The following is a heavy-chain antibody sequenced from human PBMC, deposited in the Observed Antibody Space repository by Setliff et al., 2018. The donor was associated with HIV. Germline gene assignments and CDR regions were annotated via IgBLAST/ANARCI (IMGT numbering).Heavy chain of an antibody. J-gene: IGHJ4*02. CDR1: GGSISSSSYY. CDR2: IYYSGST. CDR3: ARHLRLSGADY. V-gene: IGHV4-39*01. Sequence: KPSETLSLTCSVSGGSISSSSYYWGWIRQPPGKGLEWIGSIYYSGSTYYNPSLKGRVTMFVDTSKNQFSLKLTSVTAADTAMYYCARHLRLSGADYWGQGTLVTVSS. D-gene: IGHD3-16*01.